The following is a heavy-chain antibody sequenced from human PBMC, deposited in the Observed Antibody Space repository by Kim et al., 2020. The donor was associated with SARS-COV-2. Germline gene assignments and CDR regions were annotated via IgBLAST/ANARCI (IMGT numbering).Heavy chain of an antibody. CDR3: ARDHSSSSGQSGFDP. CDR1: GYTFSTYG. CDR2: ISTYNGNT. D-gene: IGHD6-6*01. J-gene: IGHJ5*02. Sequence: ASVKVSCKASGYTFSTYGINWVRQAPGQGLEWKGWISTYNGNTNYAQKIQGRVTLTTNTSTRTAYMELRTLTSDDTAVYYCARDHSSSSGQSGFDPWGQGTLVTVSS. V-gene: IGHV1-18*01.